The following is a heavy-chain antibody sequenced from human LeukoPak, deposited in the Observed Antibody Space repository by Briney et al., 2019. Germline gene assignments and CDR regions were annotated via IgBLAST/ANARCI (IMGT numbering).Heavy chain of an antibody. V-gene: IGHV3-7*03. D-gene: IGHD4/OR15-4a*01. Sequence: PGGSLRLSCTASGFTFSSYWMNWVRQAPGKGLEWVANIKYDGSEKYHVDSVKGRFTISRDNAKNTLYLQMNSLRAEDTAVYYCARRAGAYSHPYEYWGQGTVVTVSS. J-gene: IGHJ4*02. CDR1: GFTFSSYW. CDR2: IKYDGSEK. CDR3: ARRAGAYSHPYEY.